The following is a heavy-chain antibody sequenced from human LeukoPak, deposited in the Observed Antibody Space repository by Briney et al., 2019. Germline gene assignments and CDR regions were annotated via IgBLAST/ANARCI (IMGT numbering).Heavy chain of an antibody. Sequence: SVKVSCKASGGTFSSYAISWVRQAPGQGLEWMGGIIPIFGTANYAQKFQGRVTITTDESTSTAYMELSSLRSEDTAVYYCARDRRWESSSWKEIDYWGQGTLVTVSS. CDR2: IIPIFGTA. CDR1: GGTFSSYA. D-gene: IGHD6-13*01. V-gene: IGHV1-69*05. J-gene: IGHJ4*02. CDR3: ARDRRWESSSWKEIDY.